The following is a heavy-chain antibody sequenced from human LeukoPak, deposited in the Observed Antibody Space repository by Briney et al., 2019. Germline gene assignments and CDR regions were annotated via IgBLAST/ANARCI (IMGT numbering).Heavy chain of an antibody. V-gene: IGHV3-21*01. J-gene: IGHJ4*02. D-gene: IGHD3-22*01. CDR3: ARGKYYDSSGYDY. CDR2: ISSSSSYI. Sequence: PGGSLRLSCAASGFTFSSYSMNWVRQAPGKGLEWVSSISSSSSYIYYADSVKGRFTISRDNAKNSLCLQMNSLRAEDTAVYCCARGKYYDSSGYDYWGQGTLVTVSS. CDR1: GFTFSSYS.